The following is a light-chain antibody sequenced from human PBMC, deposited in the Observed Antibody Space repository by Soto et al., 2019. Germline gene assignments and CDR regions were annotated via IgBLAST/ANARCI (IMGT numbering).Light chain of an antibody. V-gene: IGLV2-14*01. Sequence: QSALTQPAAVSGSPGQSITISCTGSNSDFGGYNSVSWYQQHPGKAPKLIISEVSNRPSGVSNRFSGSKSGNTASLTISGLQAEDEARYYCGSSTSRSTVFGGGTKLTVL. CDR2: EVS. CDR1: NSDFGGYNS. J-gene: IGLJ2*01. CDR3: GSSTSRSTV.